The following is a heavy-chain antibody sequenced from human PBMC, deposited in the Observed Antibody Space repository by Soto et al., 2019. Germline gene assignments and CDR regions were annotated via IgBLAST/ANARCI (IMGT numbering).Heavy chain of an antibody. D-gene: IGHD3-22*01. CDR2: INHSGNT. V-gene: IGHV4-34*01. J-gene: IGHJ4*02. CDR1: DGPLIGYY. CDR3: ARDAKSYYYDSTKYYFDS. Sequence: QVQLQQWGAGLLKPSETLSLTCVVYDGPLIGYYWSWIRQPPGKGLEWIGEINHSGNTNYNPSLNPSLKSRVTISVDASKNQFSLNLRSVTATDTAVYYCARDAKSYYYDSTKYYFDSWGQGTPVTVSS.